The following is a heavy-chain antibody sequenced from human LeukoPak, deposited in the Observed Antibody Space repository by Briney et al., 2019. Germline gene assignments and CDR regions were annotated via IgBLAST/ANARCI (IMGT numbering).Heavy chain of an antibody. V-gene: IGHV1-2*02. CDR1: GYTFTGYY. CDR3: ARVDNWKSNWFDP. Sequence: GASVKVSCKASGYTFTGYYMHWVRQAPGQGLEWMGWINPNSGGTNYAQQFQGRVTMTRDTSISTAYMELSRLRSDDTAVYYCARVDNWKSNWFDPWGQGTLVTVSS. CDR2: INPNSGGT. J-gene: IGHJ5*02. D-gene: IGHD1-20*01.